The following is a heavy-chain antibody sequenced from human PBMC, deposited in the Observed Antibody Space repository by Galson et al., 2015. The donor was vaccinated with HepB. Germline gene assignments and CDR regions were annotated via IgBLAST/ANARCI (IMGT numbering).Heavy chain of an antibody. CDR1: GFTFSNAW. CDR3: TTSEDYYDSSGYPMDAFEI. V-gene: IGHV3-15*01. Sequence: SLRLSCAASGFTFSNAWMSWVRQAPGKGLEWVGRIKSKTDGGTTAYAAPVKGRFTISRDDSKNTLYLQMNSLKTEDTAVYYCTTSEDYYDSSGYPMDAFEIWGQGTMVTVSS. CDR2: IKSKTDGGTT. D-gene: IGHD3-22*01. J-gene: IGHJ3*02.